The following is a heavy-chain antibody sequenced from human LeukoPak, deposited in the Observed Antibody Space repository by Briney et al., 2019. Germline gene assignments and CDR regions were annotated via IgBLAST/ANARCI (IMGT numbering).Heavy chain of an antibody. D-gene: IGHD5-24*01. Sequence: ASAKVSCKASGYAFGYTHTTYGIGWVRQAPGQGLQWMGWVSTYNGNTNYVQELRGRVTMTTDTSTNTAYMEPRGLTSDDTAVYFCARETVSRDGYSLNWFDPWGQGTLVTVSS. CDR1: GYAFGYTHTTYG. J-gene: IGHJ5*02. CDR3: ARETVSRDGYSLNWFDP. CDR2: VSTYNGNT. V-gene: IGHV1-18*01.